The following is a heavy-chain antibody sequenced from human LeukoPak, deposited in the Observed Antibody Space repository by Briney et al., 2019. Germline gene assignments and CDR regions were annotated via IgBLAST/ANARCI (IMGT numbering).Heavy chain of an antibody. CDR3: ARESYDSSGYYRDY. Sequence: SETLSLTCTVSGGSISSYYWSWIRQPAGKGLEWFGRIYTSGSTNYNPSLKSRVTMSVDTSKNQFSLKLSSVTAADTAVYYCARESYDSSGYYRDYWGQGTLVTVSS. CDR1: GGSISSYY. J-gene: IGHJ4*02. D-gene: IGHD3-22*01. CDR2: IYTSGST. V-gene: IGHV4-4*07.